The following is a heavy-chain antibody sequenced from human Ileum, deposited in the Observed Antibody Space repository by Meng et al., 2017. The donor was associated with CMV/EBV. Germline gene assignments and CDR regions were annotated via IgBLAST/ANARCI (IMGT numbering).Heavy chain of an antibody. CDR3: VRKGDFGYYFDS. V-gene: IGHV2-5*02. J-gene: IGHJ4*02. Sequence: QFTLKESGPALVKPTETLTLTCTFSGFSLSTTRMAVGWIRQPPGKALEWLALIYWDDDKRYSPSLNSRLTITKDTSKNQVVLTMTNMDPVDTATYYCVRKGDFGYYFDSWGQGALVTVSS. D-gene: IGHD3-10*01. CDR1: GFSLSTTRMA. CDR2: IYWDDDK.